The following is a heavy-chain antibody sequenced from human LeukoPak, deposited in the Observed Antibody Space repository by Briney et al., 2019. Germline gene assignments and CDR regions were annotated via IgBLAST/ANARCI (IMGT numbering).Heavy chain of an antibody. CDR2: INSDGSST. Sequence: GGSLRLSCVASVFTFSSYWMHWVRQAPGKGLVWVSRINSDGSSTSYADSVKGRFTISRDNAKNTLYMQMNSLRAEDTAVYYCARSGVVVAATKLYYYYYYMDVWGKGTTVTVSS. CDR3: ARSGVVVAATKLYYYYYYMDV. D-gene: IGHD2-15*01. CDR1: VFTFSSYW. J-gene: IGHJ6*03. V-gene: IGHV3-74*01.